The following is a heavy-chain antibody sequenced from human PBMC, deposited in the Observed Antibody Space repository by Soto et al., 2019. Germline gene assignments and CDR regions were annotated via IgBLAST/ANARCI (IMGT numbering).Heavy chain of an antibody. Sequence: GGSVRLSCASSGFSFSAFSMNWVRQAPGKGLEWVSYISSTSSTIYYGDSVKGRFTIPRDNAKNSLYLQMNSLRDEDTAVYYCAREGGRHCSPTRCYNAFDIWGQGTMVTVSS. V-gene: IGHV3-48*02. J-gene: IGHJ3*02. D-gene: IGHD2-2*02. CDR3: AREGGRHCSPTRCYNAFDI. CDR1: GFSFSAFS. CDR2: ISSTSSTI.